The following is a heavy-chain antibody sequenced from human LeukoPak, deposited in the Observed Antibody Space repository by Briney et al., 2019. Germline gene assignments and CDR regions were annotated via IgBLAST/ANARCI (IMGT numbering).Heavy chain of an antibody. Sequence: SETLSLTCTVSGGSISSSSYYWGWIRQPPGKGLEWIGSIYYSGSTYYNPSLKSRVTISVDTSKNQFSLKLSSVTAADTAVYYCARYTRARSEMGAGGNYYYYMDVWGKGTTVTVSS. CDR1: GGSISSSSYY. V-gene: IGHV4-39*07. CDR2: IYYSGST. D-gene: IGHD1-26*01. J-gene: IGHJ6*03. CDR3: ARYTRARSEMGAGGNYYYYMDV.